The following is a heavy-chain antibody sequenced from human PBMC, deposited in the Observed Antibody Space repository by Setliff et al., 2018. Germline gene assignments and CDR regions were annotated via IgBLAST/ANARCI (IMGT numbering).Heavy chain of an antibody. V-gene: IGHV4-61*09. CDR3: ARSDDNFQYPDY. J-gene: IGHJ4*01. CDR1: GASISSGNDF. CDR2: IYTNGGT. Sequence: ASETLSLTCSVSGASISSGNDFWNWIRQPAGKGLEWIGNIYTNGGTDYSPSLRSRVTISLGTSKNQFSLQLTSVTAADTAIYYCARSDDNFQYPDYWGQGTLVTVS. D-gene: IGHD1-1*01.